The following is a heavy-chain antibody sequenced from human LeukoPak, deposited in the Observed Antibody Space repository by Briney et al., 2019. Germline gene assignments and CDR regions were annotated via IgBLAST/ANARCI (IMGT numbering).Heavy chain of an antibody. CDR2: ISGSGTNT. Sequence: GGSLRLSCAASGFTFNSYAMTWVRQAPGKGLEWVSAISGSGTNTYYADSVKGRFTISRDNAKNSLYLQMNSLRAEDTAVYYCASSTQYYYDSSGYFRDLYYFDYWGQGTLVTVSS. J-gene: IGHJ4*02. V-gene: IGHV3-21*01. D-gene: IGHD3-22*01. CDR3: ASSTQYYYDSSGYFRDLYYFDY. CDR1: GFTFNSYA.